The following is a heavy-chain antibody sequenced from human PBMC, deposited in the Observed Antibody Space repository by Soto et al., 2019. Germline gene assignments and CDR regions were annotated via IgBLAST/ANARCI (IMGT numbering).Heavy chain of an antibody. Sequence: GGSLRLSCAASGFTFSSYGMHWVRQAPGKGLEWVAVIWNDGSNKYYADSVKGRFTISRDNSKNTLYLQMNSLRAEDTAVYYCARGGRYDFSAYYYYGMDVWGQGTTVTVSS. J-gene: IGHJ6*02. V-gene: IGHV3-33*01. CDR2: IWNDGSNK. CDR3: ARGGRYDFSAYYYYGMDV. D-gene: IGHD3-3*01. CDR1: GFTFSSYG.